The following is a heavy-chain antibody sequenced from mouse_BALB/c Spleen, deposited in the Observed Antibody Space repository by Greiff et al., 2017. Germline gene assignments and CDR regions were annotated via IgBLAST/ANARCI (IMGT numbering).Heavy chain of an antibody. Sequence: EVKLQESGGGLVKPGGSLKLSCAASGFTFSSYAMSWVRQSPEKRLEWVAEISSGGSYTYYPDTVTGRFTISRDNAKNTLYLEMSSLRSEDTAMYYCARDGYNAMDYWGQGTSVTVSS. CDR1: GFTFSSYA. CDR2: ISSGGSYT. CDR3: ARDGYNAMDY. V-gene: IGHV5-9-4*01. J-gene: IGHJ4*01.